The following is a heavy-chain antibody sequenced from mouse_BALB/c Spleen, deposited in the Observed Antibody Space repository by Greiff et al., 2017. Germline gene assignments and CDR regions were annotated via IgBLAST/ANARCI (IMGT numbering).Heavy chain of an antibody. CDR1: GFAFSSYD. D-gene: IGHD2-2*01. CDR3: ARQWYGYDGAMDY. V-gene: IGHV5-12-1*01. Sequence: EVQVVESGGGLVKPGGSLKLSCAASGFAFSSYDMSWVRQTPEKRLEWVAYISSGGGSTYYPDTVKGRFTISRDNAKNTLYLQMSSLKSEDTAMYYCARQWYGYDGAMDYWGQGTSVTVSS. J-gene: IGHJ4*01. CDR2: ISSGGGST.